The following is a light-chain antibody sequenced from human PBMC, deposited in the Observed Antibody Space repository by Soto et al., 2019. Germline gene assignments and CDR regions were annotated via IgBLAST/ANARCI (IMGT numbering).Light chain of an antibody. J-gene: IGKJ5*01. V-gene: IGKV3-15*01. CDR2: DTS. Sequence: ELVMTQSPATLSVSAGEVATVSCRASQSVSIKLAWYQQKPGQAPRLLIYDTSTRATGIPARFSGSGSGTEFTLTISSLQSADFAVYYCQQYNNWPPITFGQGTRLEI. CDR1: QSVSIK. CDR3: QQYNNWPPIT.